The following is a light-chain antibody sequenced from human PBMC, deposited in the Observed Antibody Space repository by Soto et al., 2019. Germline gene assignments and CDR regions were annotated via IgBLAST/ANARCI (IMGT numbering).Light chain of an antibody. V-gene: IGKV1-17*01. CDR2: AAS. CDR3: LQHNSYPRT. J-gene: IGKJ1*01. CDR1: QGIRKD. Sequence: DGQMTQAPSSLSASVGDRVTITCRVSQGIRKDLGWYQQKPGKAPKRLIYAASSLQSGVPSRFSGSGSGTEFTLTISSLQHEDFATYYCLQHNSYPRTFGQGTNVDIK.